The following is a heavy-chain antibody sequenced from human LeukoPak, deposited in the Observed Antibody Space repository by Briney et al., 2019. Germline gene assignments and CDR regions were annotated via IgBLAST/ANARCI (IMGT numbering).Heavy chain of an antibody. J-gene: IGHJ6*03. CDR1: GFTFSSYA. D-gene: IGHD6-6*01. CDR3: AKRQGIAARRGYYYYYMDV. CDR2: ISYDGSNK. Sequence: PGRSLRLSCAASGFTFSSYAMHWVRQAPGKGLEWVAVISYDGSNKYYADSVKGRFTISRDNSKNTLYLQMNSLRAEDTAVYYCAKRQGIAARRGYYYYYMDVWGKGTTVTVSS. V-gene: IGHV3-30-3*02.